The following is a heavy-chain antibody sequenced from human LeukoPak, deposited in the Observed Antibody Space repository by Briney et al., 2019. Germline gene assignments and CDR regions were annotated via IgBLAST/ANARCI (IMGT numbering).Heavy chain of an antibody. CDR3: ARDDLDSRSFDY. V-gene: IGHV1-69*13. Sequence: ASVKVSCKASGGTFSSYAISWVRQAPGQGLEWMGGIIPIFGTANYAQKFQGRVTITADESTSTAYMELSSLRSEDTAVYYCARDDLDSRSFDYWGQGTLVTVSS. CDR2: IIPIFGTA. D-gene: IGHD6-13*01. J-gene: IGHJ4*02. CDR1: GGTFSSYA.